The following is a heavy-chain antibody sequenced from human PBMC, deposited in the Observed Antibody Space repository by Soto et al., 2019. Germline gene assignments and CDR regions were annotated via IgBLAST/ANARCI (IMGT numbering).Heavy chain of an antibody. D-gene: IGHD1-26*01. V-gene: IGHV3-33*01. J-gene: IGHJ3*02. CDR3: ARDSSGSGGAFDI. CDR1: GFAFSSYG. Sequence: GGSLRLSCAAPGFAFSSYGMHWVRQAPGQGLEWVAAIWYDGSNENYADSVKGRFTISRDNSKNTLYLQMNSLSVEDTAVYHCARDSSGSGGAFDIWGQGTMVTVSS. CDR2: IWYDGSNE.